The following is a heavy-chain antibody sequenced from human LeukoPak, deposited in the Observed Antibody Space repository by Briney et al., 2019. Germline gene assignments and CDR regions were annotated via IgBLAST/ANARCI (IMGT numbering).Heavy chain of an antibody. D-gene: IGHD2-8*01. Sequence: GGSLRLSCAASGFTFSIYSLNWVRQAPGKGLEWVSSISRSSSSIYYADSVKGRFTISRDDAENSLYLQMNSLRGEDTAVYYCARSKVYADAFDIWGQGTMVTVSS. J-gene: IGHJ3*02. CDR2: ISRSSSSI. CDR1: GFTFSIYS. V-gene: IGHV3-21*01. CDR3: ARSKVYADAFDI.